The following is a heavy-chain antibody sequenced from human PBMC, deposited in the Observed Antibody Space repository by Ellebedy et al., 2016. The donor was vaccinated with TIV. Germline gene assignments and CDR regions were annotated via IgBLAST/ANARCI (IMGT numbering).Heavy chain of an antibody. V-gene: IGHV4-59*11. CDR2: ISSGGST. D-gene: IGHD1-26*01. CDR3: ARTFTERLGGSTTHWVLDF. Sequence: SETLSLTCTVSGVSISSHYWGWIRQPPGKGLEWIGHISSGGSTYYSHSLKSRVTISFDTSRNQFSMRLTAVTAADTAVYYCARTFTERLGGSTTHWVLDFWGQGTLVTASS. CDR1: GVSISSHY. J-gene: IGHJ4*02.